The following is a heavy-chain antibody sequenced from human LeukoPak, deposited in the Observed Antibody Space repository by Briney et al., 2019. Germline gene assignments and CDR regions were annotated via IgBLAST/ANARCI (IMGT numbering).Heavy chain of an antibody. CDR2: IYYSGST. D-gene: IGHD3-16*01. CDR1: GFTFSSYW. J-gene: IGHJ4*02. Sequence: GSLRLSCAASGFTFSSYWMSWVRQAPGKGLEWIGSIYYSGSTYYNPSLKSRITISVDTSKNQFSLKLSSVTAADTAVYYCASVSIGEKWGSFDYWGQGTLVTVSS. V-gene: IGHV4-39*07. CDR3: ASVSIGEKWGSFDY.